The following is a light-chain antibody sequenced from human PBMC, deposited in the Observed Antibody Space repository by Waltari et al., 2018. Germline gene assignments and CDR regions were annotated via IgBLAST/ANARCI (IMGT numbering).Light chain of an antibody. Sequence: SYELTQPPSVSVSPGQTASITCSGDKLGDKYACWYQQKAGQSPVLVIYQDTKRPSGIPQRFSGSNSWNTATLTISGTQALDEADYYCQAWDSDTYYVFGTGTKVTVL. J-gene: IGLJ1*01. CDR2: QDT. V-gene: IGLV3-1*01. CDR3: QAWDSDTYYV. CDR1: KLGDKY.